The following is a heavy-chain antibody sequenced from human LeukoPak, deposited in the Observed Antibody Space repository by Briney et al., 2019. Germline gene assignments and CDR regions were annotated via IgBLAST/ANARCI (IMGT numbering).Heavy chain of an antibody. CDR1: GFTFSSYW. CDR3: ARGYCSSTSCPKAYYFDY. J-gene: IGHJ4*02. D-gene: IGHD2-2*01. V-gene: IGHV3-74*01. CDR2: INSDGSST. Sequence: PGGSLGLSCAASGFTFSSYWMHWVRQAPGKGLVWVSRINSDGSSTSYADSVKGRFTISRDNAKNTLYLQMNSLRAEDTAVYYCARGYCSSTSCPKAYYFDYWGQGTLVTVSS.